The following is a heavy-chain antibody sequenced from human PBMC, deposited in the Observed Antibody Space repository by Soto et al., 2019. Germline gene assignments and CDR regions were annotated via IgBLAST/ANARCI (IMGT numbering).Heavy chain of an antibody. J-gene: IGHJ5*02. Sequence: PSETLSLTCAVYSGPFSGYYWSWIRQSPGKGLEWIGEINRSGTTNYNPSLESRVTISVDTSKNHYSLKLSSVTAADSAVYYCARGRSYYGSGSNNWFDPWGQGTLVTVSS. D-gene: IGHD3-10*01. V-gene: IGHV4-34*01. CDR3: ARGRSYYGSGSNNWFDP. CDR1: SGPFSGYY. CDR2: INRSGTT.